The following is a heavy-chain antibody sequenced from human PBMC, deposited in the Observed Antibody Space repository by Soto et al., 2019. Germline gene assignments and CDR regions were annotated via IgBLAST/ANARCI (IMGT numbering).Heavy chain of an antibody. Sequence: SVKVSCKASGGTFSSYTISWVRQAPGQGLEWMGRIIPILGIANYAQKFQGRVTITADKSTSTAYMELSSLRSEDTAVYYCARIYCSSTSCYAGWFDPWGQGTLVTVSS. V-gene: IGHV1-69*02. CDR3: ARIYCSSTSCYAGWFDP. D-gene: IGHD2-2*01. CDR2: IIPILGIA. CDR1: GGTFSSYT. J-gene: IGHJ5*02.